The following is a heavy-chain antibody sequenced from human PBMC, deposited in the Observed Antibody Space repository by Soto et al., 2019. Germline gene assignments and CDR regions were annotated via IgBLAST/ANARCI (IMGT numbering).Heavy chain of an antibody. Sequence: QVQLVQSGAEVKKPGSSVKVSCKASGGTFSSYAISWVRQAPGQGLEWMGGIIPIFGTANYAQKFQGRVTVSADESTSTAYMELSSLRSEDTGVYYFAGVLELHYYYAMDVWGPGTTVTVSS. D-gene: IGHD1-7*01. CDR3: AGVLELHYYYAMDV. V-gene: IGHV1-69*12. CDR2: IIPIFGTA. J-gene: IGHJ6*02. CDR1: GGTFSSYA.